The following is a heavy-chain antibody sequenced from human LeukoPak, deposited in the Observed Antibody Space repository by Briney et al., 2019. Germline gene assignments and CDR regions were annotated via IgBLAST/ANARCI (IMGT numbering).Heavy chain of an antibody. CDR3: AKDRRPYSSGWFVDY. V-gene: IGHV3-33*06. J-gene: IGHJ4*02. CDR1: GFTFSSYG. Sequence: GGSLRLSCAASGFTFSSYGMHWVRQAPGKGLEWVAVIWYDGSNKYYADSVKGRFTISRDNSKNTLYPQMNSLRAEDTAVYYCAKDRRPYSSGWFVDYWGQGTLVTVSS. CDR2: IWYDGSNK. D-gene: IGHD6-19*01.